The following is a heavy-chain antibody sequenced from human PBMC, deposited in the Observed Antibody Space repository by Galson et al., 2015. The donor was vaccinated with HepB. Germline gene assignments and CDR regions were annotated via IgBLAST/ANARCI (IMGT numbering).Heavy chain of an antibody. Sequence: SLRLSCAASGFTFSSYAMSWVRQAPGKGLEWVSAISGSGGSTYYADSVKGRSTISRDNSKNTLYLQMNSLRAEDTAVYYCAKDSLRGGTVVTFEHFQHWGQGTLVTVSS. V-gene: IGHV3-23*01. CDR1: GFTFSSYA. J-gene: IGHJ1*01. CDR3: AKDSLRGGTVVTFEHFQH. D-gene: IGHD4-23*01. CDR2: ISGSGGST.